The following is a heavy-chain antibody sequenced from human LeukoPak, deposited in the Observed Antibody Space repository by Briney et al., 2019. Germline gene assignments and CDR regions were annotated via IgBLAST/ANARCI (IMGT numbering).Heavy chain of an antibody. CDR3: AKDPRGDCSGGSCHYLNY. V-gene: IGHV3-23*01. CDR1: GFTFSSYA. J-gene: IGHJ4*02. Sequence: GGSLRLSCAASGFTFSSYAMSWVRQAPGKGLEWVSAISGSGGSTYYADSVKGRFTVSRGNSKNTLYLQMNSLRADDTAVYYCAKDPRGDCSGGSCHYLNYWGQGTLVSVSS. D-gene: IGHD2-15*01. CDR2: ISGSGGST.